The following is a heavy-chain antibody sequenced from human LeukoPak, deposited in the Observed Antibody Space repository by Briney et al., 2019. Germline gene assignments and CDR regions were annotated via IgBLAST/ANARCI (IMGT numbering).Heavy chain of an antibody. D-gene: IGHD2-2*01. Sequence: PSETLSLTCTVSGGSISSGSYYWSWIRQPAGKGLEWIGRIYTSGSTNYNPSLKSRVTISVDTSKNQFSLKLSSVTAADTAVYYCARRGVVPGLDYWGQGTLVTVSS. V-gene: IGHV4-61*02. CDR1: GGSISSGSYY. CDR2: IYTSGST. J-gene: IGHJ4*02. CDR3: ARRGVVPGLDY.